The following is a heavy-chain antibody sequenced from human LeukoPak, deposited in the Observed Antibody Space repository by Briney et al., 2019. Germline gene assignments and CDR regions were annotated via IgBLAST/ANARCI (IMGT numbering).Heavy chain of an antibody. Sequence: GGSLRLSCAASGFTFSSYWMHWVRQVPGKGLVWVSRITSDGSDTIYADSVKGRFTISRDNAKNTLYLQMNSLRAEDTALYYCSGDRRTWFDPWGQGTLVTVSS. CDR3: SGDRRTWFDP. J-gene: IGHJ5*02. V-gene: IGHV3-74*01. CDR2: ITSDGSDT. CDR1: GFTFSSYW.